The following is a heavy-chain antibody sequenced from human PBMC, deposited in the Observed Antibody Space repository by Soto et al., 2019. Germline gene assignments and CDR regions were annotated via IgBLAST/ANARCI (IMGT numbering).Heavy chain of an antibody. V-gene: IGHV3-49*04. D-gene: IGHD2-8*01. CDR1: GFIFGDYG. CDR3: TRRYCTSGVCHSGYGMDV. J-gene: IGHJ6*02. CDR2: IRSEAYGGAE. Sequence: HPGGSLRLSCTAFGFIFGDYGMSWVRQAPGKGLEWVGFIRSEAYGGAEDYAASVKGRFTISRDDSKSIAYLQMNSLKTEDTAVYYCTRRYCTSGVCHSGYGMDVWGQGTTVTVSS.